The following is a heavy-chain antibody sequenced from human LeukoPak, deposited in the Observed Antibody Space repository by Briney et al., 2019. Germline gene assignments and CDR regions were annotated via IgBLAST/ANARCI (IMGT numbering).Heavy chain of an antibody. J-gene: IGHJ6*02. CDR3: ARDSRAGITMVRGVIPQSNYHYYYNGMHV. CDR2: IYSSGNT. D-gene: IGHD3-10*01. V-gene: IGHV4-4*08. CDR1: GGSITNYY. Sequence: SETLSLTCSLSGGSITNYYWSWIRQPPGKGLEWIAWIYSSGNTDYNPSLKSRVTISVDTSKNQFSLKLSSVTAADTAVYYCARDSRAGITMVRGVIPQSNYHYYYNGMHVWGQGTTVTVSS.